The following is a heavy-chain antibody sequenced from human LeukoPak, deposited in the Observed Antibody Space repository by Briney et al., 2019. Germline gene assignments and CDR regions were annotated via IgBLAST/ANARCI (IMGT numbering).Heavy chain of an antibody. V-gene: IGHV3-7*01. D-gene: IGHD3-9*01. CDR3: ARGSYDILTGYYIQEEYGFDY. CDR2: IKQDGSEK. CDR1: GFTFSSYW. Sequence: GGSLRLSCAASGFTFSSYWMSWVRQAPGKGLEWVANIKQDGSEKYYVDSVKGRFTISRDNAKNSLYLQMNSLRAEDTAVYYCARGSYDILTGYYIQEEYGFDYWGQGTLVTVSS. J-gene: IGHJ4*02.